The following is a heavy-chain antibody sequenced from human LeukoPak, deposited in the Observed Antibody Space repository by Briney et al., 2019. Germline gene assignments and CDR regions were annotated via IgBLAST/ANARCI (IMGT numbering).Heavy chain of an antibody. CDR2: IYTSGST. CDR3: ARNLGASIFGVGEFDP. Sequence: SETLSLIRTVSGGSISTGSNYWSWIRQPAGKGLEWIGHIYTSGSTNYNPSLKSRVTISLDTSMTQFSLKLSSVTAADTAVYYCARNLGASIFGVGEFDPWGQGTLVTVSS. D-gene: IGHD3-3*01. CDR1: GGSISTGSNY. V-gene: IGHV4-61*09. J-gene: IGHJ5*02.